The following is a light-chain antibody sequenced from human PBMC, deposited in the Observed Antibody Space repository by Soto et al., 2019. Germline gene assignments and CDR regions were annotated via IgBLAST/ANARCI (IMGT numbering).Light chain of an antibody. J-gene: IGKJ1*01. V-gene: IGKV3-20*01. Sequence: VLTQSTGTLSLSPGERATLSCRASQSVSSSYLAWYQQKPGQAPRLLIYGASSRATGIPDRFSGSGSGTDFTLTISRLEPEDFAVYYCQQYGSSPWTFGQGTKVDI. CDR1: QSVSSSY. CDR2: GAS. CDR3: QQYGSSPWT.